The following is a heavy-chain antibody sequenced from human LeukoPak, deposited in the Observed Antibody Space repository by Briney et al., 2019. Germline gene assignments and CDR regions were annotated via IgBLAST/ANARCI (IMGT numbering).Heavy chain of an antibody. J-gene: IGHJ4*02. Sequence: PGGSLRLSCAASGFTLSDYYMSWIRQAPGKGLEWVSYISNSGGTIYYADSVKGRFTISRDNSKKSLYLQMNSLRAEDTAVYYCARGLGWTYGWVNWGQGTLVTVSS. V-gene: IGHV3-11*01. CDR2: ISNSGGTI. D-gene: IGHD3-10*01. CDR1: GFTLSDYY. CDR3: ARGLGWTYGWVN.